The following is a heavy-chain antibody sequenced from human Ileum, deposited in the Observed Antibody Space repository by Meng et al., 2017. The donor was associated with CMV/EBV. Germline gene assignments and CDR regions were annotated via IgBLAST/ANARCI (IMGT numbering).Heavy chain of an antibody. CDR1: GGTFSSYA. D-gene: IGHD1-14*01. V-gene: IGHV1-69*10. CDR2: IIPILGIA. J-gene: IGHJ6*02. Sequence: SVKVSCKASGGTFSSYAISWVRQAPGQGLEWMGGIIPILGIANYAQKFQGRVTITADKSTSTAYMELSSLRSEDTAVYYCARGGHRYHRYYYGMDVWGQGTTVTVSS. CDR3: ARGGHRYHRYYYGMDV.